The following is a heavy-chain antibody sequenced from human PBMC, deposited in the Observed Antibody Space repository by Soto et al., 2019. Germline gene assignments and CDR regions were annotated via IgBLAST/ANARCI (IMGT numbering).Heavy chain of an antibody. D-gene: IGHD6-19*01. Sequence: GGSLRLSCAASGFTFSSYAMHWVRQAPGKGLEWVAVISYDGSNKYYADSVKGRFTISRDNSKNTLYLQMNSLRAEDTAVYYCARASPTGGWYKFGAFDIWGQGTMVTVSS. CDR3: ARASPTGGWYKFGAFDI. V-gene: IGHV3-30-3*01. J-gene: IGHJ3*02. CDR1: GFTFSSYA. CDR2: ISYDGSNK.